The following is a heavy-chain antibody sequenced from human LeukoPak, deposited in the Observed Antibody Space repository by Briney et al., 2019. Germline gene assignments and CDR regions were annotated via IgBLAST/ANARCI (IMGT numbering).Heavy chain of an antibody. CDR2: ISSSSSYI. V-gene: IGHV3-21*01. J-gene: IGHJ4*02. CDR3: ARESNILYYFDY. D-gene: IGHD2/OR15-2a*01. CDR1: GFTFSSYS. Sequence: GGSLRLSCAASGFTFSSYSMNWVRQAPGKGLEWVSSISSSSSYIYYADSVKGRFTISRDNAKNSLYLQMNSLRAEDTAAYYCARESNILYYFDYWGQGTLVTVSS.